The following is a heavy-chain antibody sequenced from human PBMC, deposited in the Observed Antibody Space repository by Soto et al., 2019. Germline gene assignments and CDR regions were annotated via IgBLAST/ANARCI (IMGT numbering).Heavy chain of an antibody. V-gene: IGHV4-31*03. D-gene: IGHD2-2*01. Sequence: QVQLQESGPGLVKPSQTLSLTCTVSGGSISSGGYYWSWIRQHPGKGREWIGYIYYSGSTFYNPSLKSRVTISVDTSKNQFSRKLSSVTAADTAVYYCARVSCISTSCYAYYYYGMDVWGQGTTVTVSS. CDR1: GGSISSGGYY. J-gene: IGHJ6*02. CDR3: ARVSCISTSCYAYYYYGMDV. CDR2: IYYSGST.